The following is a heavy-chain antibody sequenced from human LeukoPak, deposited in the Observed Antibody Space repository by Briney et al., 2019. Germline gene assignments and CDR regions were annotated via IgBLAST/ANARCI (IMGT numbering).Heavy chain of an antibody. CDR2: ISAYNGNT. CDR3: ARESVRGSWFDP. Sequence: ASVKVSCKASGYTFTGYYMHWVRQAPGQGLEWMGWISAYNGNTNYAQKLQGRVTMTTDTSTSTAYMELRSLRSDDTAVYYCARESVRGSWFDPWGQGTLVTVSS. D-gene: IGHD3-10*01. CDR1: GYTFTGYY. J-gene: IGHJ5*02. V-gene: IGHV1-18*04.